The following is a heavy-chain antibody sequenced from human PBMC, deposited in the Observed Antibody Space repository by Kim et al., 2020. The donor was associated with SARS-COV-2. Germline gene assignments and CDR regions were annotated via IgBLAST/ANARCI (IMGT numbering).Heavy chain of an antibody. D-gene: IGHD6-19*01. J-gene: IGHJ6*02. Sequence: GGSLRLSCAASGFTFSSYAMSWVRQAPGKGLEWVSAISGSGGSTYYADSVKGRFTISRDNSKNTLYLQMNSLRAEDTAVYYCAKDSKQWRVYYYGMDVWGQGTTVTVSS. CDR1: GFTFSSYA. CDR3: AKDSKQWRVYYYGMDV. V-gene: IGHV3-23*01. CDR2: ISGSGGST.